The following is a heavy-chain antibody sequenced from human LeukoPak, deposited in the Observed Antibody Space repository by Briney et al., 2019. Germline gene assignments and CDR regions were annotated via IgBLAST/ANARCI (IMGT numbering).Heavy chain of an antibody. CDR3: AKDQGEQWLAFFDY. Sequence: PGRSLRLSCAASGFTFSSYGMHWVRQAPGKGLEWVAVISYDGSNKYYADSAKGRVTISKDNSKNTLYLPMNNLRAEDTAVYSCAKDQGEQWLAFFDYWGQGTLVTVSS. D-gene: IGHD6-19*01. CDR1: GFTFSSYG. J-gene: IGHJ4*02. CDR2: ISYDGSNK. V-gene: IGHV3-30*18.